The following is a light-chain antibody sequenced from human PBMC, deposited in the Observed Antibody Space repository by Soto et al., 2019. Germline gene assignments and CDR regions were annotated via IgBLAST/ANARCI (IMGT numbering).Light chain of an antibody. J-gene: IGKJ5*01. CDR2: DAS. CDR1: QSVSSY. V-gene: IGKV3-11*01. CDR3: QQRNNWPPIT. Sequence: EIVLTQSPATLSLSPGERATLSCRASQSVSSYLAWYQQKPCQAPRLLIYDASNRATGVPARFSGSGSGTDFTLTISSLEPEDFALYYCQQRNNWPPITFGQGTRLEIK.